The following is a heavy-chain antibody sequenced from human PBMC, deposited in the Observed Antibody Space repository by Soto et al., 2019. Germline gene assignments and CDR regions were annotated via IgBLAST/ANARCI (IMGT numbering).Heavy chain of an antibody. CDR1: GDSITRYN. V-gene: IGHV4-59*01. D-gene: IGHD1-20*01. CDR3: ARRAFLSLTGSLDNLLYP. CDR2: VYSSGST. J-gene: IGHJ5*02. Sequence: SETLSLTCTVSGDSITRYNWNWLRQPPGKALEWIGYVYSSGSTNYNPSLKSRVTISVDTSRNQFSLKVNSVTAADTAMYYCARRAFLSLTGSLDNLLYPLGQRISVPVS.